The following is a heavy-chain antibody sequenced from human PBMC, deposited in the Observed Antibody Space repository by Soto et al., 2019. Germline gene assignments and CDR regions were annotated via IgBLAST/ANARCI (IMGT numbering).Heavy chain of an antibody. Sequence: EVQLVESGGGLVQPGGSLRLSCAASGFTFSSDWMSWVRQAPGKGLEWVANIKQDGSEKYYVDSVKGRFTISRDNAKNSLYLQMNSLRAEDTAVYYCARGSGWYEVVGAFDIWGQGTMVTVSS. CDR3: ARGSGWYEVVGAFDI. V-gene: IGHV3-7*01. CDR2: IKQDGSEK. J-gene: IGHJ3*02. D-gene: IGHD6-19*01. CDR1: GFTFSSDW.